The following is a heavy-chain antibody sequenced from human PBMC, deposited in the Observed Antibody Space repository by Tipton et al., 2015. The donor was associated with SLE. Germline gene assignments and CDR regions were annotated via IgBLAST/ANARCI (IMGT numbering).Heavy chain of an antibody. Sequence: SLRLSCTDSAFTISDYYMAWIRLAPGKGLEWISYISSSGGIIYYADSVKGRFTISRDNAKNSLYLQMNSLRAEDTAVYYCARDQDRSSSGGRTYVDYWGQGTLVTVSS. CDR2: ISSSGGII. V-gene: IGHV3-11*01. CDR3: ARDQDRSSSGGRTYVDY. J-gene: IGHJ4*02. CDR1: AFTISDYY. D-gene: IGHD6-6*01.